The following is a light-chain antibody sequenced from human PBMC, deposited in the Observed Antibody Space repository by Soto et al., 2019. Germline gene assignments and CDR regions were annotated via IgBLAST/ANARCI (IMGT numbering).Light chain of an antibody. Sequence: QSVLTQPASVSGSPGQSITISCTGTSSDVGGYNYVSWYQQHPGKAPKLMIYEVSNRPSGVSNRFSGSKSGNAASLTISGLQADVEADYYCSSYTSSSTLDFGTGTKVTVL. V-gene: IGLV2-14*01. CDR2: EVS. CDR3: SSYTSSSTLD. J-gene: IGLJ1*01. CDR1: SSDVGGYNY.